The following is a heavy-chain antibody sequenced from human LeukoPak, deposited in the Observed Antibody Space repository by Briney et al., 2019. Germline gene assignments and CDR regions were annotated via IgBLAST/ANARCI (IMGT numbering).Heavy chain of an antibody. Sequence: GGSLRLSCEASASTFSTYGMASGRQAPGKGLEWVANIKGDESARHQANSVKRRFTISRDTAKKSVYLQMSSLTGEDTAVYSCTRDVGGSLAYWGQGTLVTVSS. J-gene: IGHJ4*02. CDR1: ASTFSTYG. CDR3: TRDVGGSLAY. V-gene: IGHV3-7*01. CDR2: IKGDESAR. D-gene: IGHD1-26*01.